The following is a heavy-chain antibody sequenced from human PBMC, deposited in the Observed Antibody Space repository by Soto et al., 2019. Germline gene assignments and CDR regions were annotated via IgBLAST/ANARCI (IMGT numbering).Heavy chain of an antibody. CDR2: ISAYNGNT. CDR1: GYTFTSYG. D-gene: IGHD3-9*01. J-gene: IGHJ4*02. V-gene: IGHV1-18*01. CDR3: ARSHPGTYYDIFEGRY. Sequence: QVQLVQSGAEVKKPGASVKVSCKASGYTFTSYGISWVRQAPGQGLEWMGWISAYNGNTNYARKLQGRVTITTDTSTSTAYMELRSLRSDDTAVYYCARSHPGTYYDIFEGRYWGQGSLVTVSS.